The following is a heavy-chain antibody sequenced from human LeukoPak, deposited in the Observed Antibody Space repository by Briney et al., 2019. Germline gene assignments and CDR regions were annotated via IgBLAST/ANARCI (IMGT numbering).Heavy chain of an antibody. CDR3: ARSIYYYDSSGYYYPAMWFDP. CDR1: GGSISSYY. V-gene: IGHV4-59*01. D-gene: IGHD3-22*01. CDR2: IYYSGST. Sequence: SETLSLTCTVSGGSISSYYWSWIRQPPGKGLEWIGYIYYSGSTNYNPSLKSRVTISLDTSKNQFSLKLTSMTAADTAVYYCARSIYYYDSSGYYYPAMWFDPWGQGTLVTVSS. J-gene: IGHJ5*02.